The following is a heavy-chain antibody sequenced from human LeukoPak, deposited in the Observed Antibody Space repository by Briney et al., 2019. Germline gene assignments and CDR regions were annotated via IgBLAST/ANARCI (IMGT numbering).Heavy chain of an antibody. CDR1: GFTFSKYA. Sequence: GGSLKLSCAASGFTFSKYAIHWVRQAPGKGLEWVALISHRENNQNYADSVKGRFTTSRDTSKSMVYLQMNSLRAEDTAVYYCARGPVSSSGFFGYWGQGTLVTVSS. CDR2: ISHRENNQ. D-gene: IGHD6-19*01. V-gene: IGHV3-30*03. J-gene: IGHJ4*02. CDR3: ARGPVSSSGFFGY.